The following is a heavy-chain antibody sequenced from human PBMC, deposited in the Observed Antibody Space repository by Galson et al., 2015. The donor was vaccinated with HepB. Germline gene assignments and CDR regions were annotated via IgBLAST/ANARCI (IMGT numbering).Heavy chain of an antibody. CDR3: AKDRPIVVVILDY. J-gene: IGHJ4*02. Sequence: SCKVSGYTFTSYWIGWVRQAPGKGLEWVSAISGSGGSTYYADSVKGRFTISRDNSKNTLYLQMDSLRAEDTAVYYCAKDRPIVVVILDYWGQGTLVTVSS. D-gene: IGHD3-22*01. CDR2: ISGSGGST. V-gene: IGHV3-23*01. CDR1: GYTFTSYW.